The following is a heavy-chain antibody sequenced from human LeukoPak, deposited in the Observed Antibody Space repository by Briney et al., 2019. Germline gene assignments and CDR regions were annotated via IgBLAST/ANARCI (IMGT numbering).Heavy chain of an antibody. V-gene: IGHV1-18*01. J-gene: IGHJ4*02. D-gene: IGHD3-22*01. Sequence: ASVKVSCKASGGTFSSYTISWVRQAPGQGLEWMGWISAYNGNTNYAQKLQGRVTMTTDTSTSTAYMELRSLRSDDTAVYYCARRSDYYDSSGYYVPYWGQGTLVTVSS. CDR3: ARRSDYYDSSGYYVPY. CDR2: ISAYNGNT. CDR1: GGTFSSYT.